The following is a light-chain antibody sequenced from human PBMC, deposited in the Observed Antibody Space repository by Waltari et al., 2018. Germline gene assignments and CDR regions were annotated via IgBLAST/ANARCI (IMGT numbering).Light chain of an antibody. Sequence: DIQMTQSPSSLSASVGDRVTITCQASQDISNYLNWYQQKPGKAPKHLIYDASNLETGVPSRFSGSGSGTDFTFTISSLQPEDIATYYCQQYDNLWTFGQGTKVEIK. CDR2: DAS. CDR1: QDISNY. CDR3: QQYDNLWT. V-gene: IGKV1-33*01. J-gene: IGKJ1*01.